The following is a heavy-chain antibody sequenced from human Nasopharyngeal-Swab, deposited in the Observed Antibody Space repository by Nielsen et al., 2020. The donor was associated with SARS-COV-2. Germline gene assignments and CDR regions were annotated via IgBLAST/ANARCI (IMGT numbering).Heavy chain of an antibody. V-gene: IGHV3-74*01. D-gene: IGHD2-2*03. Sequence: ESLKISCAASGFSISGYWKHWVRQAPGKGLVWVSRISSDGGANYADSAAGRFTISRDNAKNTVYLQMNSLRDEDTAVYYCLRGMAGYGWFDPWGQGILVTVSS. CDR1: GFSISGYW. CDR2: ISSDGGA. CDR3: LRGMAGYGWFDP. J-gene: IGHJ5*02.